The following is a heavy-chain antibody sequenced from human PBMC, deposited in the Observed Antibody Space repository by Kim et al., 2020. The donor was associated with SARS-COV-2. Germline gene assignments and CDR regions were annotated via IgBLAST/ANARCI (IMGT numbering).Heavy chain of an antibody. J-gene: IGHJ6*01. CDR2: IVPSDSYT. Sequence: GESLKISCKGSGYSFTSYWISWVRQMPGKGLEWMGRIVPSDSYTKYSPSFQAHITISADKSTSTAYLEWSSLKAPDTAMYYCASGRMFYEILTGYTGYYYGLAVWGQGTTVTVSS. CDR1: GYSFTSYW. CDR3: ASGRMFYEILTGYTGYYYGLAV. D-gene: IGHD3-9*01. V-gene: IGHV5-10-1*01.